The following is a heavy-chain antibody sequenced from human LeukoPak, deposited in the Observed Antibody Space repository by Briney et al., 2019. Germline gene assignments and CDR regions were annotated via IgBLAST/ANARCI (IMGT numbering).Heavy chain of an antibody. J-gene: IGHJ4*02. V-gene: IGHV4-34*01. Sequence: SETLSLTCAVYGGSFSGYFWSYIRQPPGKGLEWLGEISHSGSTNYSPSLKSRVTISVDTSKNQFSLKLSSVTAADTAVYYCARALHGGSYFLDYWGQSSLVTVSS. CDR1: GGSFSGYF. D-gene: IGHD1-26*01. CDR3: ARALHGGSYFLDY. CDR2: ISHSGST.